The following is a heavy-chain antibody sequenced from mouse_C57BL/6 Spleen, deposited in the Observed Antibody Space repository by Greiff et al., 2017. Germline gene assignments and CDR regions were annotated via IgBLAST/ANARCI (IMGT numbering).Heavy chain of an antibody. CDR1: GFTFSDYG. V-gene: IGHV5-17*01. CDR2: ISSGSSTL. D-gene: IGHD2-4*01. J-gene: IGHJ4*01. CDR3: ARKSIYYDYDSYAMDY. Sequence: EVMLVESGGGLVKPGGSLTLSCAASGFTFSDYGMHWVRQAPEKGLEWVAYISSGSSTLYYADTVKGRFTISRDNAKNTLFLQMTRLRCEDTAMYYCARKSIYYDYDSYAMDYWGQGTSVTVSS.